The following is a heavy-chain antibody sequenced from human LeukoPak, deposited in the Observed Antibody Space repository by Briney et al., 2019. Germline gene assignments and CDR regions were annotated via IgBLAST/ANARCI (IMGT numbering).Heavy chain of an antibody. J-gene: IGHJ4*02. CDR1: GASIRTYY. CDR3: AREQAVAGSGFDY. V-gene: IGHV4-59*01. D-gene: IGHD6-19*01. CDR2: IYYSGGT. Sequence: PSETLSLTCNVSGASIRTYYWCWIGQPPGQGLEWVGHIYYSGGTRYNPPLKSRVTISVDTSKNQFSLKLNSVPAADTALYYCAREQAVAGSGFDYWGQGTLVTVSS.